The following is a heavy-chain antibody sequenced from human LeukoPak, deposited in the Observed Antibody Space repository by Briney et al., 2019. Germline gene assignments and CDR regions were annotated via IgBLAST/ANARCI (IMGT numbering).Heavy chain of an antibody. CDR3: ARDGDAYNLD. Sequence: GSVKVSCRASGYTFTGYYLHWVRQAPGQGLEWVGGMNANNGVTNYAQNFQGRVTMTRDTSNSTAYMELSRLGSDDTAVYYCARDGDAYNLDWGQGTLVTASS. J-gene: IGHJ4*02. D-gene: IGHD5-24*01. V-gene: IGHV1-2*02. CDR1: GYTFTGYY. CDR2: MNANNGVT.